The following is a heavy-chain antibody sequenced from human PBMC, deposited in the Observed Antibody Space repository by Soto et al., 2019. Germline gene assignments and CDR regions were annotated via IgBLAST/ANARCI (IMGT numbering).Heavy chain of an antibody. CDR3: AIAVSGSSPPH. V-gene: IGHV1-69*13. CDR1: GDTFSSYA. Sequence: ASVKVSCKASGDTFSSYAISWVRQAPGQGLEWMGGIIPIFGTANYAQRFQGRVTITADESTSTAYMELSSLRSEDTAVYYCAIAVSGSSPPHWGQGTQVTVSS. CDR2: IIPIFGTA. D-gene: IGHD6-6*01. J-gene: IGHJ4*02.